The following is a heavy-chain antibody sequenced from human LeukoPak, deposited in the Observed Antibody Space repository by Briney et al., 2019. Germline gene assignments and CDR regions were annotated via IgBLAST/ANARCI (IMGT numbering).Heavy chain of an antibody. CDR1: GGTFSSCA. J-gene: IGHJ5*02. V-gene: IGHV1-69*04. CDR3: ARDSLRPAFFDP. CDR2: IIPILGIA. Sequence: SVKVSCKASGGTFSSCAISWVRQAPGQGLEWMGRIIPILGIANYAQKFQGRVTITADKSTSTAYMELSSLRSEDTAVYYCARDSLRPAFFDPWGQGTLVTVSS. D-gene: IGHD4-17*01.